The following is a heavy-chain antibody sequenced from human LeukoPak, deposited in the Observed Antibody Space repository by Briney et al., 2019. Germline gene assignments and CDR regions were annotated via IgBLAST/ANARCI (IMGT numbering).Heavy chain of an antibody. Sequence: GGSLRLSCVGSGFSLNEYGIHWVRQAPGKGLEWVAVVSYDGGHKYYADSVKGRFTISRDTSSDTVSLQMNSLRVEDTAVYYCARDRINMMVLGHDSGLGFWGQGTLVTVSS. CDR1: GFSLNEYG. D-gene: IGHD3-22*01. J-gene: IGHJ4*02. CDR2: VSYDGGHK. V-gene: IGHV3-30*03. CDR3: ARDRINMMVLGHDSGLGF.